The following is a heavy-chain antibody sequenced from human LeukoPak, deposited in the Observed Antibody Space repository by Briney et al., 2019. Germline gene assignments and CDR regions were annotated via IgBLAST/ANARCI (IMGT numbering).Heavy chain of an antibody. CDR1: GFTFSSYA. V-gene: IGHV3-23*01. Sequence: GGSLRLSCAASGFTFSSYAMSWVRQAPGKGLEWVSAISGSGGSTYYADSVKGRFTISRDNSKNTLYLQMNSLRAEDTAVYYCARDGRFRGITIFGVVYGMDVWGQGTTVTVSS. CDR3: ARDGRFRGITIFGVVYGMDV. J-gene: IGHJ6*02. D-gene: IGHD3-3*01. CDR2: ISGSGGST.